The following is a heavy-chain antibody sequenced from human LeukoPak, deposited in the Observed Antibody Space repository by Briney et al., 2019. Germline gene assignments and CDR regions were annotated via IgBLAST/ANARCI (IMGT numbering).Heavy chain of an antibody. Sequence: SMKVSCKVSGGTFSSEAFSWARQAPGQGLEWMGGIIPIFGTANYAQKFRARVTISADESTSTVYMELSSLRSEDTAVYYCAREPPVPNRYYHYMDVWGKGTTVAVSS. D-gene: IGHD1-14*01. CDR1: GGTFSSEA. V-gene: IGHV1-69*13. CDR3: AREPPVPNRYYHYMDV. CDR2: IIPIFGTA. J-gene: IGHJ6*03.